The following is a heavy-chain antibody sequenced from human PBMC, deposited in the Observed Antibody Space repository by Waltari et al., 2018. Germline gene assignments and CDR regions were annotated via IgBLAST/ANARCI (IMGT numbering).Heavy chain of an antibody. Sequence: QVQLVQSGAEVKKPGASVKVSCKASGYTFTSYDINWVRQATGQGLEWMGGIIPIFGTANYAQKFQGRVTITTDESTSTAYMELSSLRSEDTAVYYCARGHSGYDLVVYWGQGTLVTVSS. CDR3: ARGHSGYDLVVY. V-gene: IGHV1-69*01. D-gene: IGHD5-12*01. J-gene: IGHJ4*02. CDR2: IIPIFGTA. CDR1: GYTFTSYD.